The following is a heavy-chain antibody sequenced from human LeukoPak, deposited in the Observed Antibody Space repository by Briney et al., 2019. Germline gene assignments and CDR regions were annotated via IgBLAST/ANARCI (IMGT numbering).Heavy chain of an antibody. CDR2: ISGSGGST. CDR3: ARVHDTVTTGGPFDY. V-gene: IGHV3-23*01. J-gene: IGHJ4*02. Sequence: PGGSLRLSCAASGFTFSSYAMSWVRQAPGKGLEWVSSISGSGGSTYYADSVKGRFTISRDNAKNSLYLQMNSLRAEDTAVYYCARVHDTVTTGGPFDYWGQGTLVTVSS. CDR1: GFTFSSYA. D-gene: IGHD4-17*01.